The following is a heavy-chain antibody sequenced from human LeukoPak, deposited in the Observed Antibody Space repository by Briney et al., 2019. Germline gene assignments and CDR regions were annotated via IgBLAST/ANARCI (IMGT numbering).Heavy chain of an antibody. V-gene: IGHV3-23*01. Sequence: GGSLRLSCAASGFTFTSYAMSWVRQAPGKGLEWVSAISGSGGSTYYADSVKGRFTISRDNSKNTLYLQMNSLRAGDTAVYYCAKTTGYSSSWYWFDPWGQGTLVTVSS. CDR1: GFTFTSYA. CDR3: AKTTGYSSSWYWFDP. CDR2: ISGSGGST. D-gene: IGHD6-13*01. J-gene: IGHJ5*02.